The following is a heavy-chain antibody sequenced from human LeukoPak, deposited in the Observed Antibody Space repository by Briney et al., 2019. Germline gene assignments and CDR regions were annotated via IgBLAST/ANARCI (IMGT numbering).Heavy chain of an antibody. J-gene: IGHJ5*02. CDR1: GGSISSYY. Sequence: KPSETLSLTCTVSGGSISSYYWSWIRQPPGKGLEWIGYIYYSGSTNYNPSLKSRVTISVDTSKNQFSLKLSSVTAADTAVYYCARVTSSTSCYNCIWDPWGQGTLVTVSS. CDR3: ARVTSSTSCYNCIWDP. D-gene: IGHD2-2*02. CDR2: IYYSGST. V-gene: IGHV4-59*01.